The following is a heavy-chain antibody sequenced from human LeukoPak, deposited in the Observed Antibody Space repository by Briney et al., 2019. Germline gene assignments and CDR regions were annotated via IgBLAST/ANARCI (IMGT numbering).Heavy chain of an antibody. CDR1: GGSISSYY. D-gene: IGHD6-19*01. V-gene: IGHV4-59*05. CDR3: ARRPIAVAGRDWFDP. J-gene: IGHJ5*02. CDR2: IYYSGST. Sequence: SETLSLTCTVSGGSISSYYWSWIRQPAGKGLEWIGSIYYSGSTYYNPSLKSRVTISVDTSKNQFSLKLSSVTAADTAVYYCARRPIAVAGRDWFDPWGQGTLVTVSS.